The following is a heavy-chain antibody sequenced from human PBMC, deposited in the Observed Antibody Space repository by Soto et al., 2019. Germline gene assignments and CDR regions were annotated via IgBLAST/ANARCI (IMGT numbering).Heavy chain of an antibody. CDR3: ARYVIAAAGRAAFDI. CDR2: IYYSGST. J-gene: IGHJ3*02. V-gene: IGHV4-59*01. Sequence: QVQLQESGPGLVKPSETLSLTCTVSGGSISSYYWSWIRQPPGKGLEWIGYIYYSGSTNYNPSLKSRVTISVDTSKNQFSLKLSSVPAAGTAVYYCARYVIAAAGRAAFDIWGQGTMVTVSS. D-gene: IGHD6-13*01. CDR1: GGSISSYY.